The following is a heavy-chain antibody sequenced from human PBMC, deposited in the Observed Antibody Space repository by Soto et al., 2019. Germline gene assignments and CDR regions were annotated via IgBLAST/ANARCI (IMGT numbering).Heavy chain of an antibody. Sequence: PGGSLRLSCAASGFTLSRYAMSWVRQAPGKGLEGVSGISGRGDSTYYADSVKGRFTISRDNSKNTLYLQMNSLRAEDTAVYYCEKGVPGIAVAGTGYFQHWGQGT. CDR3: EKGVPGIAVAGTGYFQH. D-gene: IGHD6-19*01. V-gene: IGHV3-23*01. J-gene: IGHJ1*01. CDR1: GFTLSRYA. CDR2: ISGRGDST.